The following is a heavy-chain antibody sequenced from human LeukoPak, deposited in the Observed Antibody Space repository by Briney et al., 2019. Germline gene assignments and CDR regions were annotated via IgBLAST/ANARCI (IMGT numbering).Heavy chain of an antibody. Sequence: PAGGSLRLSCAASGFTFSNYAMSWVRQATGKGLEWVSGISGSCGSTYYADSVKGRFTISRDNSKNTLYLQMNSLRVEDTAVYYCAKESGDSTGYYYNYYYYYMDVWGKGTTVTVSS. CDR3: AKESGDSTGYYYNYYYYYMDV. CDR1: GFTFSNYA. V-gene: IGHV3-23*01. D-gene: IGHD3-22*01. CDR2: ISGSCGST. J-gene: IGHJ6*03.